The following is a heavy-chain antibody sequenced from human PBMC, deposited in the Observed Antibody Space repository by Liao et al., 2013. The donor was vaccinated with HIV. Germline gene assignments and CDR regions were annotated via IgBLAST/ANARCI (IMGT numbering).Heavy chain of an antibody. V-gene: IGHV4-59*01. CDR1: GDSITSDY. Sequence: QVQLQQWGAGLLKPSETLSLTCTVSGDSITSDYWGWIRQPPGKGLEWIGHISHSGFTNNNPSLKSRVTISIDQSNNEFSLDLSSVTAADTAVYYCGRLGQPSGTYYTGGYYYMDVWGKGTTVTVSS. CDR3: GRLGQPSGTYYTGGYYYMDV. D-gene: IGHD3-10*01. CDR2: ISHSGFT. J-gene: IGHJ6*03.